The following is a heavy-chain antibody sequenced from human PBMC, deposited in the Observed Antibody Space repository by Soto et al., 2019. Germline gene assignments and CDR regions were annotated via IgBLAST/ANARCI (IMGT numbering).Heavy chain of an antibody. CDR3: ARGSGLYSSDPFDY. CDR2: ISSSSSTI. J-gene: IGHJ4*02. CDR1: GFIFSSYS. Sequence: GGSLRLSCAASGFIFSSYSMNWVRQAPGKGLEWVSYISSSSSTIYYADSVKGRFTISRDKAKNSLYLQMNSLRAEDTAVYYCARGSGLYSSDPFDYWGQGTLVTVSS. V-gene: IGHV3-48*01. D-gene: IGHD6-19*01.